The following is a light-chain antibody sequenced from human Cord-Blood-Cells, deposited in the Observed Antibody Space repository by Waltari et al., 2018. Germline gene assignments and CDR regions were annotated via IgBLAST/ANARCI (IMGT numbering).Light chain of an antibody. V-gene: IGLV3-1*01. Sequence: SYELTHPPSVSVSPAQTPSITCSGDKLGDKYARWYQQRPGQSPVLVIYQDSKRPSGIPERFSGSNSGNTATLTISGTQAMDEADYYCQAWDSSTAVFGGGTKLTVL. CDR3: QAWDSSTAV. CDR1: KLGDKY. CDR2: QDS. J-gene: IGLJ2*01.